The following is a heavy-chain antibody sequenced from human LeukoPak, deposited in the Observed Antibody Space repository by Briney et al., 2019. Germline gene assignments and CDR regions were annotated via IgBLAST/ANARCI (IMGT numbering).Heavy chain of an antibody. V-gene: IGHV4-59*08. CDR3: ATGGSSWYLDY. CDR1: GGSISNNF. Sequence: PSETLSLTCTVSGGSISNNFWSWIWQPPGKGLEWIGYIYYSGYTKYNPSLKSQFSISLDTSKNQFSLKLSSVTAADTAVYYCATGGSSWYLDYWGQGMLVTVSS. CDR2: IYYSGYT. J-gene: IGHJ4*02. D-gene: IGHD6-13*01.